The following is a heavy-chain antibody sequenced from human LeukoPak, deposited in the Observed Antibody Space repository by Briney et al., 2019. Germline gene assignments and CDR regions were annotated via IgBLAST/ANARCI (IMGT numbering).Heavy chain of an antibody. CDR1: GGSFSGYY. Sequence: SETLSLTCAVYGGSFSGYYWSWIRQPPGKGLEWIGEINHSGSTNYNPSLKSRVTISVDTSKNQFSLKLSPVTAADTAVYYCAREYYDFWSGYLGDYYYYYMDVWGKGTTVTVSS. CDR3: AREYYDFWSGYLGDYYYYYMDV. D-gene: IGHD3-3*01. J-gene: IGHJ6*03. V-gene: IGHV4-34*01. CDR2: INHSGST.